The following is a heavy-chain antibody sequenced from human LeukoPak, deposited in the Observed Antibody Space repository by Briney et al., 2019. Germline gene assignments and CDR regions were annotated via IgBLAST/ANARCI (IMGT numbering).Heavy chain of an antibody. D-gene: IGHD6-19*01. Sequence: GGSLRLSCAASGFTFSGYAMSWVRQAPGKGPEWVSAISPSADSTFYADSGKGRFTISRDNSKNTLYLQMNSLRAEDTAIYYCAKDQGYNSAWYSRDGFDIWGQGTVVTVSS. J-gene: IGHJ3*02. CDR3: AKDQGYNSAWYSRDGFDI. V-gene: IGHV3-23*01. CDR1: GFTFSGYA. CDR2: ISPSADST.